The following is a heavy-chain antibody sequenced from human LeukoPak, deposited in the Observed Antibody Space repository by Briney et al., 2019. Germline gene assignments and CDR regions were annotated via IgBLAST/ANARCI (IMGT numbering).Heavy chain of an antibody. D-gene: IGHD3-22*01. J-gene: IGHJ6*02. CDR1: GGTFSSYA. V-gene: IGHV1-69*04. CDR3: ASGSGYDHYYYYGMDV. Sequence: SVKVSCKASGGTFSSYAISWVRQAPGQGLEWMGRIIPILGIANYAQKFQGRVTITADKSTSTAYMELSSLRSEDTAVYYCASGSGYDHYYYYGMDVWGQGTTVTVS. CDR2: IIPILGIA.